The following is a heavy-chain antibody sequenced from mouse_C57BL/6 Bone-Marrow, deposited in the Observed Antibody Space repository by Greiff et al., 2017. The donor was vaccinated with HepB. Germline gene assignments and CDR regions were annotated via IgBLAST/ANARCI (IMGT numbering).Heavy chain of an antibody. CDR1: GYTFTDHT. Sequence: VKLQESDAELVKPGASVKISCKVSGYTFTDHTIHWMKQRPEQGLEWIGYIYPRDGSTKYNEKFKGKATLTSDKSSSTAYMQLNSLTSEDSAVYFCARRVDYYAMDYWGQGTSVTVSS. J-gene: IGHJ4*01. CDR3: ARRVDYYAMDY. CDR2: IYPRDGST. D-gene: IGHD1-1*01. V-gene: IGHV1-78*01.